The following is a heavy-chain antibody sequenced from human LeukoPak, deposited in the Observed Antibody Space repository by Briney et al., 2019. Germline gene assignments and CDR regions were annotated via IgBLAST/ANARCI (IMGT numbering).Heavy chain of an antibody. D-gene: IGHD6-13*01. CDR1: GFTFSSYG. Sequence: GGSLRLSCAASGFTFSSYGMHWVRQAPGKGLEWVAVIWYDGSNKYYADSVKGRFTISRDNSKNTLYLQMNGLRAEDTAVYYCARDRAAAAGIRQGTFYYWGQGTLVTVSS. CDR2: IWYDGSNK. CDR3: ARDRAAAAGIRQGTFYY. V-gene: IGHV3-33*01. J-gene: IGHJ4*02.